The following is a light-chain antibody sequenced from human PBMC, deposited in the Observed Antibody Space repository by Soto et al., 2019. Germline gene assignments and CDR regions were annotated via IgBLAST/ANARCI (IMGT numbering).Light chain of an antibody. CDR3: HHYGSSPPRT. CDR1: QSVSSNY. J-gene: IGKJ1*01. Sequence: EIVLTQSPGTLSLSPGERATLSCRASQSVSSNYLAWYQQKPGQAPRLLIYGASSRATGIPDRFSGSGSGTDFTLTISRLESEDFGVYYCHHYGSSPPRTFGQGTKVEIK. V-gene: IGKV3-20*01. CDR2: GAS.